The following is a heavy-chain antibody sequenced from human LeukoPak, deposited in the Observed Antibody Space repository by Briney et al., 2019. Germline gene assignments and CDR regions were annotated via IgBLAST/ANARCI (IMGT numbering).Heavy chain of an antibody. Sequence: GGSLRLSCAASGFTFSSYWMHWVRQAPGKGLVWVSRINSDGSSTNYADSVKGRFAISRDNAKNTLHLQMNSLRAEDTAVYYCARGARGSGTASDYWGQGTLVTVSS. CDR1: GFTFSSYW. V-gene: IGHV3-74*01. D-gene: IGHD3-10*01. CDR2: INSDGSST. J-gene: IGHJ4*02. CDR3: ARGARGSGTASDY.